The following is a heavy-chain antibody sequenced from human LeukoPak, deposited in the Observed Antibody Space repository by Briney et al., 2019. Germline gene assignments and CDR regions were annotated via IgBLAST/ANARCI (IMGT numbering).Heavy chain of an antibody. CDR3: ARSTWLLDK. J-gene: IGHJ4*02. D-gene: IGHD3-22*01. V-gene: IGHV4-59*01. Sequence: PSETLSHTCTVSGGSISPYYWSWIRQLPGKGLEWIGYIYYSGSTNYNPSLKSRVTISLDTSKNQFSLKLSSVTAADTAVYYCARSTWLLDKWGQGTLVTVSS. CDR1: GGSISPYY. CDR2: IYYSGST.